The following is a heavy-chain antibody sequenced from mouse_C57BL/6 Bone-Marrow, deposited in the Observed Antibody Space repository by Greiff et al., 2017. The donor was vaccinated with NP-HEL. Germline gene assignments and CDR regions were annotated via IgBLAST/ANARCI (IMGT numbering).Heavy chain of an antibody. Sequence: VQLQQSGAELVKPGASVKLSCKASGYTFTSYWMQWVKQRPGQGLEWIGEIDPSDSYTNYNQKFKGKATLTVDTSSSTAYMQLSSLTSEDSAVYYCASLYYDYPYYAMDYWGQGTSVTVSS. J-gene: IGHJ4*01. CDR1: GYTFTSYW. V-gene: IGHV1-50*01. D-gene: IGHD2-4*01. CDR3: ASLYYDYPYYAMDY. CDR2: IDPSDSYT.